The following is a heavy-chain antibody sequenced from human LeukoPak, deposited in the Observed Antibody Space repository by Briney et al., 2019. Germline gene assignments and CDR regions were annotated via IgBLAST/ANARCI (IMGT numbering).Heavy chain of an antibody. D-gene: IGHD3-10*01. Sequence: SQTLSLTCTVSGGSANNFFWKWIRKPPGQRQEWIGDVHDSGRTTYNPSLKSRVSTSLDTSNNKFSLKLTSVTAADTAVYYCAREIGSGSSHIGTLDSWGRGILVTVSS. CDR2: VHDSGRT. J-gene: IGHJ4*02. CDR3: AREIGSGSSHIGTLDS. V-gene: IGHV4-59*02. CDR1: GGSANNFF.